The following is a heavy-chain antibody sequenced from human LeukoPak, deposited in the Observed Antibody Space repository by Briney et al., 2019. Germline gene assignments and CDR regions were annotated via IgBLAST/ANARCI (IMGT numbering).Heavy chain of an antibody. V-gene: IGHV1-2*02. CDR1: GYTFTGYY. J-gene: IGHJ4*02. D-gene: IGHD3-22*01. CDR2: INPNSGGT. Sequence: GASVKVSCKASGYTFTGYYMHWVRQAPGQGLEWMGWINPNSGGTNYAQKFQGRVTMTRDTSISTAYMELSRLRSDDTAVYYCARDRWLDDSSGRALDYWGQGTLVTVSS. CDR3: ARDRWLDDSSGRALDY.